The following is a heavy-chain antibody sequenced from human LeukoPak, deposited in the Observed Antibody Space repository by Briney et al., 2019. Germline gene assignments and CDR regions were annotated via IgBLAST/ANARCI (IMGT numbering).Heavy chain of an antibody. V-gene: IGHV4-30-2*01. CDR3: ARGSGLRSNYEF. D-gene: IGHD4-11*01. J-gene: IGHJ4*02. Sequence: SQTLSLTCAVSGGSISSGGDSWSWVRQPPGKGLEWIGYIYHSGSTCYNPSLKSRVTMSVDRSKNQFSLKLSSVTAADTAVYYCARGSGLRSNYEFWGQGTLVTVSS. CDR1: GGSISSGGDS. CDR2: IYHSGST.